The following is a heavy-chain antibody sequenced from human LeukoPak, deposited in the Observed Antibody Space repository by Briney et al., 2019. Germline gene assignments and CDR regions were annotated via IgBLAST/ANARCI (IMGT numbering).Heavy chain of an antibody. CDR1: GGSISSYY. V-gene: IGHV4-4*07. D-gene: IGHD2-15*01. CDR3: ARTLVVAAQYNWFDP. J-gene: IGHJ5*02. CDR2: IYTSGST. Sequence: SETLSLTCTVSGGSISSYYWSWIRQRAGKGLEWIGRIYTSGSTNYNPSLKSRVTMSVDTSKNQFALKLSSVTAADTAVYYCARTLVVAAQYNWFDPWGQGTLVTVSS.